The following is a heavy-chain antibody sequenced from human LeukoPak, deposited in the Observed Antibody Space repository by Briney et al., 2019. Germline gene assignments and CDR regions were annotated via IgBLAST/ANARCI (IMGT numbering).Heavy chain of an antibody. V-gene: IGHV3-23*01. D-gene: IGHD2-21*02. CDR2: ISDSGAGT. CDR3: VVVTGTW. J-gene: IGHJ4*02. CDR1: GSTFSNYA. Sequence: PGGSLRLSCAASGSTFSNYAMSWVRQAPGKGLEWVSAISDSGAGTYYADSVKGRFTVSRDNSKNTLYLQMNSLRAEDTAVYYCVVVTGTWWGQGTLVTVSS.